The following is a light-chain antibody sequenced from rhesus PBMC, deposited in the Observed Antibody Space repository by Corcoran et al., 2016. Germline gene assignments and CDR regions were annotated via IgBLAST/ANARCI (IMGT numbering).Light chain of an antibody. CDR2: AAS. CDR1: QGISNA. Sequence: DIHMTQSPSSLSASVGDKVTITCRASQGISNALAWYQQKPGKAPNLLIYAASNLQSGGPSRFSGSGSGTVFTLTISSLQPEYFAVYYCQQRNSYPPTFGPGTKLDIK. CDR3: QQRNSYPPT. J-gene: IGKJ3*01. V-gene: IGKV1-33*01.